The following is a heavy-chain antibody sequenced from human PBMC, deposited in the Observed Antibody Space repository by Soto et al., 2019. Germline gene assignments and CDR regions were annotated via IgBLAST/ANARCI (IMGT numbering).Heavy chain of an antibody. J-gene: IGHJ4*02. CDR3: SANINYFDY. D-gene: IGHD2-8*01. Sequence: GGSLRLSCAASGFTFSSYGMHWVRQAPGKGLEWVAVIWYDGSNKYYADSVKGRFTISRDNSKNTLYLQMNSLRAEDTAVYYCSANINYFDYWGQGTLVTVSS. V-gene: IGHV3-33*01. CDR2: IWYDGSNK. CDR1: GFTFSSYG.